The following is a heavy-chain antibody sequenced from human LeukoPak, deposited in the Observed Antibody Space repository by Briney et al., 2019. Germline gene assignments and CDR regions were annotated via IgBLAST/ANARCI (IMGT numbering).Heavy chain of an antibody. V-gene: IGHV3-30*02. Sequence: GGSLRLSCAASGFTFSSYGMHWVRQAPGKGLEWVAFIRYDGSNKYYADSVKGRFTISRDNSKNTLYLQMNRLRVEDAALYYCARAPVTSCRGAFCYPFDLWGQGVLVTVSS. CDR3: ARAPVTSCRGAFCYPFDL. CDR1: GFTFSSYG. CDR2: IRYDGSNK. D-gene: IGHD2-21*01. J-gene: IGHJ4*02.